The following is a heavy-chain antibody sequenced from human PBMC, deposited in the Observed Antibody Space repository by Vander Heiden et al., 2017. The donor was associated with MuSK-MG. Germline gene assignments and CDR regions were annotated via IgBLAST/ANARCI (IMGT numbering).Heavy chain of an antibody. Sequence: QVQLQESGPGLVHPSETLSPTCTISSGSINNYYWSWLRQPPGKGLEWIGFIYYNGGTNYSPSLQSRVTLSGDTPKNQFSLRLSSVTAADTAVYYCARILGRGKHVVPFDHWGQGTLVTVSS. D-gene: IGHD3-10*02. CDR3: ARILGRGKHVVPFDH. CDR2: IYYNGGT. CDR1: SGSINNYY. V-gene: IGHV4-59*01. J-gene: IGHJ4*02.